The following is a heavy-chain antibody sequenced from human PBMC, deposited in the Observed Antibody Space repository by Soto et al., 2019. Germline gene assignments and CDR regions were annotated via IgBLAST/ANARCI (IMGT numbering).Heavy chain of an antibody. J-gene: IGHJ3*02. V-gene: IGHV3-53*01. Sequence: PGGSLRLSCAASGFTVSSNYMSWVRQAPGKGLEWVSVIYSGGSTYYADSVKGRFTISRDNSKNTLYLQMNSLRAEDTAVYYCARPGYSSGWYRFDIWGQGKMVTVSS. CDR3: ARPGYSSGWYRFDI. CDR2: IYSGGST. CDR1: GFTVSSNY. D-gene: IGHD6-19*01.